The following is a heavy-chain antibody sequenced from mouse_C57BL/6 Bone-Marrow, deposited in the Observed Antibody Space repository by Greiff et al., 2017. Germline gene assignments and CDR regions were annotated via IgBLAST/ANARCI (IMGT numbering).Heavy chain of an antibody. CDR3: AGSGPNYCRAMDY. CDR2: IYPRSGNT. Sequence: VKLQQSGAELARPGASVKLSCKASGYTFTSYGISWVKQRTGQGLEWIGEIYPRSGNTYYNEKFKGKATLTADKSSSTAYMELRSLTSEDSAVYYCAGSGPNYCRAMDYWGQGTTVTVSS. D-gene: IGHD1-1*01. V-gene: IGHV1-81*01. J-gene: IGHJ4*01. CDR1: GYTFTSYG.